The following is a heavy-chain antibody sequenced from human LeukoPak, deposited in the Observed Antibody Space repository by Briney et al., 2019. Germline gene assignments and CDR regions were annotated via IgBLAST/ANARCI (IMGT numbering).Heavy chain of an antibody. Sequence: GGSLRLSCAVSGFTVRTYDMHWVRQVPGKGLEWVSHIGPAGDPHYPDSVKGRFTISREDAKNSLYLQMNNLRAEDTAVYYCARAPTRWHNYFDPWGQGTLVTVSS. CDR3: ARAPTRWHNYFDP. CDR1: GFTVRTYD. V-gene: IGHV3-13*05. CDR2: IGPAGDP. D-gene: IGHD1-14*01. J-gene: IGHJ5*02.